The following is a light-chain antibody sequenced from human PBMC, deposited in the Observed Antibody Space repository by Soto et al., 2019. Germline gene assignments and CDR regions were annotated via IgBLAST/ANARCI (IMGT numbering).Light chain of an antibody. Sequence: QSVLTQPPSVSGAPGQRVTISCTGSSSNIGAGYDVHWYQQLPGTAPKLLIYGNSNRPSGVPDRFSGSKSGTSASLAITGLQAEDEADYYCQSYDSSPSGSAVYVFGTGTKVTVL. CDR1: SSNIGAGYD. V-gene: IGLV1-40*01. CDR3: QSYDSSPSGSAVYV. CDR2: GNS. J-gene: IGLJ1*01.